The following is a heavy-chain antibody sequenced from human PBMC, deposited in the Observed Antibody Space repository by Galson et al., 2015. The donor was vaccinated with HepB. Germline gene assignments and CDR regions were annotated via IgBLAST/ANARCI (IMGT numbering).Heavy chain of an antibody. J-gene: IGHJ5*02. V-gene: IGHV3-23*01. CDR1: GFTFGRTS. D-gene: IGHD4-17*01. Sequence: SLRLSCAASGFTFGRTSMTWVRQAPGKGLEWVSGISANGGSRFYAESVKGRFTISRDNSKNTLSFQMNSLRAEDTAVYYCAKGYGLVDLWGQGTLVTVSS. CDR3: AKGYGLVDL. CDR2: ISANGGSR.